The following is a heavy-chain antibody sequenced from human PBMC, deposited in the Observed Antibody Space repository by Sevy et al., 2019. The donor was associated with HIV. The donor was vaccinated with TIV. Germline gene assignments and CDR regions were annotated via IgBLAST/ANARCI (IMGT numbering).Heavy chain of an antibody. J-gene: IGHJ4*02. CDR1: GFTFSTYA. CDR2: ISDDGNNK. V-gene: IGHV3-30*04. Sequence: GGSLRLSCTAFGFTFSTYAMYWVRQAPGKGLEWVAVISDDGNNKDYADSVKGRFTISRDNSKNTLYLQMNSLRADDTAVYYYASHYYDSTGYYFPLEYWGQGTRVTVSS. D-gene: IGHD3-22*01. CDR3: ASHYYDSTGYYFPLEY.